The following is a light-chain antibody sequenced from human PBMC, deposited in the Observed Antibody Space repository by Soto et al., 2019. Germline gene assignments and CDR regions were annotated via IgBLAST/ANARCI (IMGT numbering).Light chain of an antibody. CDR2: GAS. V-gene: IGKV3-20*01. CDR3: QQYSSTLYT. J-gene: IGKJ2*01. CDR1: QSVTSDY. Sequence: EVVVTQSPGTLSLSPGERATLSCRASQSVTSDYLAWYQQKPGQSPRLLMSGASSRATGIPDRFSGSGSGTDFTLTISRLEPEDFAVYYCQQYSSTLYTFGQGTKLEIK.